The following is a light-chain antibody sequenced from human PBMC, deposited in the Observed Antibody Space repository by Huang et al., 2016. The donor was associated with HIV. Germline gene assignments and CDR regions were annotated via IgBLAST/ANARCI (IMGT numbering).Light chain of an antibody. CDR2: RAS. Sequence: EIVMTQSPATLSVSPGVRATLSCRASQNIRTNVAWYQQKRGQPPRLLIYRASTRAAGIPARFSGNGSGTEFTLILTSLQSEDFAVYYCQHYHDWPPLAFGGGTKVEIK. CDR1: QNIRTN. V-gene: IGKV3-15*01. CDR3: QHYHDWPPLA. J-gene: IGKJ4*01.